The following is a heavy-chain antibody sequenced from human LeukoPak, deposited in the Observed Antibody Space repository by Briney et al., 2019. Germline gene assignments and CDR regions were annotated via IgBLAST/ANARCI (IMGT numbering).Heavy chain of an antibody. J-gene: IGHJ4*02. CDR3: AKDWSCDS. CDR2: ISGSGDST. CDR1: GFAFSTYP. Sequence: GRSLRLSCAASGFAFSTYPMTWVRQAPGKGLEWVSAISGSGDSTSYAASVQGRSTISRDNSKYTLYLQVNSLRVEDTAIYYCAKDWSCDSWGQGTLVTVSS. D-gene: IGHD3-10*01. V-gene: IGHV3-23*01.